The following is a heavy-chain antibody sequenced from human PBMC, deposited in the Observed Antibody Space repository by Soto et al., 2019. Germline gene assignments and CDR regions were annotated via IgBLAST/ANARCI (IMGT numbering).Heavy chain of an antibody. V-gene: IGHV4-59*01. CDR1: GGSISSYY. D-gene: IGHD4-4*01. Sequence: KTSETLSLTCTVSGGSISSYYWSWIRQPPGKGLEWIGYIYYSGSTNYNPSLKSRVTISVDTSKNQFSLKLSSVTAADTAVYYCARFRPYSNYVGYWYYYGMDVWGQGTTVTVSS. CDR2: IYYSGST. J-gene: IGHJ6*02. CDR3: ARFRPYSNYVGYWYYYGMDV.